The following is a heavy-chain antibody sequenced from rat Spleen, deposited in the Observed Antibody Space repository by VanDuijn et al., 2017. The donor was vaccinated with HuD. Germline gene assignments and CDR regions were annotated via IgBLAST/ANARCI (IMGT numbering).Heavy chain of an antibody. J-gene: IGHJ2*01. D-gene: IGHD1-1*01. CDR1: GFTFSDYN. V-gene: IGHV5-20*01. Sequence: EVQLVESDGGLVQPGRSLKLSCAASGFTFSDYNMAWVRQPPKKGLEWVTTISYDGGSIYYRDSVKGRFTISRDNAKNTQYLQMDSLRSEDTATYYCTTEVAPFDYWGQGVMVTVSS. CDR2: ISYDGGSI. CDR3: TTEVAPFDY.